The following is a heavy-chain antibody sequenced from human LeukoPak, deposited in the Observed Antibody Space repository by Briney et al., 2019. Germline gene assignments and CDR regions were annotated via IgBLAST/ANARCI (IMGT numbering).Heavy chain of an antibody. CDR1: GFTFSSYW. J-gene: IGHJ6*02. CDR3: ATWTDSSGWYYYYYYYGMDV. D-gene: IGHD6-19*01. CDR2: IKQDGSEK. V-gene: IGHV3-7*01. Sequence: GGSLRLSCAASGFTFSSYWISWVRQAPGKGLEWVANIKQDGSEKYYVDSVKGRFTISRDNAKNSLYLQMNSLRAEDTAVYYCATWTDSSGWYYYYYYYGMDVWGQGTTVTVSS.